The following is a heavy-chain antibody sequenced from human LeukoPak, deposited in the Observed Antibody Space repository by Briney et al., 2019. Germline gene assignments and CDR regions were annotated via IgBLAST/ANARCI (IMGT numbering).Heavy chain of an antibody. Sequence: SETLSLTCSVSGGSIGTYYWTWIRQPPGKGLEWIGYIYYTGSTNYNPSLKSRATMSVDTSKNQVSLKMTSVTVADTAVYYCARPSIPSAAASALDIWGQGTMVTVSS. V-gene: IGHV4-59*08. CDR2: IYYTGST. J-gene: IGHJ3*02. CDR3: ARPSIPSAAASALDI. CDR1: GGSIGTYY. D-gene: IGHD2-2*01.